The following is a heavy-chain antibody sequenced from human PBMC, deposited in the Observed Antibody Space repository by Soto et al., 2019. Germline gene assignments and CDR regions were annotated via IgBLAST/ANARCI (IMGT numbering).Heavy chain of an antibody. CDR1: GGTFSSYA. D-gene: IGHD6-13*01. Sequence: GASVKVSCKASGGTFSSYAIRWVRQAPGQGLEWMGGIIPIFGTANYAQKFQGRVTITADESTSTAYMELSSLRFEDTAVYYCARDRRQLGFDYWGPGTLVTVSS. V-gene: IGHV1-69*13. J-gene: IGHJ4*02. CDR3: ARDRRQLGFDY. CDR2: IIPIFGTA.